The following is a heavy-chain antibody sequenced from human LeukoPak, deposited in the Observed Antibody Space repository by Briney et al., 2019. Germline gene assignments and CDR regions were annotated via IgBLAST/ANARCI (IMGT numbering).Heavy chain of an antibody. D-gene: IGHD3-9*01. J-gene: IGHJ4*02. CDR2: IDPSDSYT. Sequence: GESLRISCKGSGYSFTSYWISWVRQMPGKGLEWMGRIDPSDSYTNYSPSFQGHVTISPDKSISTAYLQWSSLKASDTAMYYCARGYYDILTGYYRASDYWGQGTLVTVSS. V-gene: IGHV5-10-1*01. CDR3: ARGYYDILTGYYRASDY. CDR1: GYSFTSYW.